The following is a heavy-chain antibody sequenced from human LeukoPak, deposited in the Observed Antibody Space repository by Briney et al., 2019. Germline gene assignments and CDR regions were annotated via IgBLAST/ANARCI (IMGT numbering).Heavy chain of an antibody. Sequence: GGSLRLSCAASGFTFSSYAMSWVRQAPGKGLEWVSGISGSGRSTYYADSVKGRFTISRDNAKNSLYLQMNRLRAEDTAVYYCATISQRSLDPWGQGTLVTVSS. CDR2: ISGSGRST. CDR3: ATISQRSLDP. V-gene: IGHV3-23*01. CDR1: GFTFSSYA. J-gene: IGHJ5*02.